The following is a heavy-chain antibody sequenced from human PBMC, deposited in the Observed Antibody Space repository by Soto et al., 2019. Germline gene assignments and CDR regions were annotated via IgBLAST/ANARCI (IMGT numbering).Heavy chain of an antibody. Sequence: SETLSLTCAVYGGSFSGYYWSWIRQPPGKGLEWIGEINHSGSTNYNPSLKSRVTISVDTSKNQFSLKLSSVTAADTAVYYCARGRFRGIVVVPAADPQPTEFDPWAQRTAVPVSS. D-gene: IGHD2-2*01. CDR3: ARGRFRGIVVVPAADPQPTEFDP. CDR2: INHSGST. CDR1: GGSFSGYY. J-gene: IGHJ5*02. V-gene: IGHV4-34*01.